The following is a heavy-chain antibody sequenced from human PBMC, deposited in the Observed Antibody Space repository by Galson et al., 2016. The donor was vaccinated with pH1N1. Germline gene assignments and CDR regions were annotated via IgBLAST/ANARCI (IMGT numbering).Heavy chain of an antibody. V-gene: IGHV3-53*01. D-gene: IGHD5/OR15-5a*01. CDR2: IYTGGIT. Sequence: SLRLSCAVSGFSVRSNYMSWVRQAPGKGLEWVSVIYTGGITQYADSVKGRFTISRDNSKNTLYLQMNSLRAENTAIYFCARDEVYVNYYRGMDVWGQGTTVIVSS. CDR3: ARDEVYVNYYRGMDV. J-gene: IGHJ6*02. CDR1: GFSVRSNY.